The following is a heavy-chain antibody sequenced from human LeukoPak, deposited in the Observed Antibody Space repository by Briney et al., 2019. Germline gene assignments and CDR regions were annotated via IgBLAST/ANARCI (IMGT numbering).Heavy chain of an antibody. CDR2: ISAYNGNT. J-gene: IGHJ6*03. D-gene: IGHD2/OR15-2a*01. Sequence: ASVKVSCKASGYTFTSYGISWVRQAPGQGLEWMGWISAYNGNTNYAQKLQGRVTMTTDTSTSTAYMELRSLRSDDTAVYYCASVIGSPPYYYYYYIDVWGKGTTVTVSS. CDR3: ASVIGSPPYYYYYYIDV. V-gene: IGHV1-18*01. CDR1: GYTFTSYG.